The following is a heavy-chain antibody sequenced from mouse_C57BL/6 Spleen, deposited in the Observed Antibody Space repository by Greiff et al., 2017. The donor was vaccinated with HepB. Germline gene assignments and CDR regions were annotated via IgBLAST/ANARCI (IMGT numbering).Heavy chain of an antibody. Sequence: VQLQQSGAELVNPGASVPLSCQASGYTFPVYSIHCVKPRSGQGLEWIGCFYPGCGSIKYNEKFKDKATLTADKSSSTVYMELSRLTSEDSAVYFCARHEEGSNWDEWFAYWGQGTLVTVSA. CDR2: FYPGCGSI. D-gene: IGHD4-1*01. CDR1: GYTFPVYS. J-gene: IGHJ3*01. V-gene: IGHV1-62-2*01. CDR3: ARHEEGSNWDEWFAY.